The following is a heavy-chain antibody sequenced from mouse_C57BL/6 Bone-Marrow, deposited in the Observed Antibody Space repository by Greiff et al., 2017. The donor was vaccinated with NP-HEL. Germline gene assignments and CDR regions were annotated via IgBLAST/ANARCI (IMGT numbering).Heavy chain of an antibody. CDR2: IHPNSGST. CDR3: ARFGYYGPWFAY. D-gene: IGHD1-2*01. Sequence: QVQLQQPGAELVKPGASVKLSCKASGYTFTSYWMHWVKQRPGQGLEWIGMIHPNSGSTNYNEKFKSKATLTADKSSSTAYMQLSSLTSEDSAVYYCARFGYYGPWFAYWGQGTLVTVSA. CDR1: GYTFTSYW. J-gene: IGHJ3*01. V-gene: IGHV1-64*01.